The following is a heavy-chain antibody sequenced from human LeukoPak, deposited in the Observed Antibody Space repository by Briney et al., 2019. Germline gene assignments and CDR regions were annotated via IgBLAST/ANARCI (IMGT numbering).Heavy chain of an antibody. CDR2: IKQDGSEK. J-gene: IGHJ6*02. Sequence: GGSLRLSCAASGLTFSSYWMSWVRQAPGKGLEWVANIKQDGSEKYYVDSVKGRFTISRDNAKNSLYLQMNSLRAEDTAVYYCARDGFMVRAHPTYGMDVWGQGTTVTVSS. D-gene: IGHD3-10*01. CDR3: ARDGFMVRAHPTYGMDV. V-gene: IGHV3-7*01. CDR1: GLTFSSYW.